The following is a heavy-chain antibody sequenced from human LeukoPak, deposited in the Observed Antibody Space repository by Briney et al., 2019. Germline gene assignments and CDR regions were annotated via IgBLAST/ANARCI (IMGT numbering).Heavy chain of an antibody. CDR3: ARDRRPSSWLGVGP. CDR2: ISGSGGTA. D-gene: IGHD6-13*01. CDR1: GFTFSIYA. V-gene: IGHV3-23*01. J-gene: IGHJ5*02. Sequence: GRSLRLSCAASGFTFSIYAMSWVRQAPGKGLEWVPAISGSGGTAYYADSVKGRFTISMDNAKNSLHLQMNSLRAGDTAVYYCARDRRPSSWLGVGPWGQGTLVTVSS.